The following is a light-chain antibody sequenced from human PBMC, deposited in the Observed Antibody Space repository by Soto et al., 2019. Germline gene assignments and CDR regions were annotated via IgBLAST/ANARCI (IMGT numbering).Light chain of an antibody. Sequence: EIVMTQSPATLSVSPGERATLSCRASQSVGSNLAWYQQKPGQAPRLLIYGASTRATGIPARFSCSGSGTDFTLTISSLQSEDFAIYFCQQYNNWPPDRTFGQGTKVEIK. V-gene: IGKV3-15*01. CDR1: QSVGSN. CDR2: GAS. J-gene: IGKJ1*01. CDR3: QQYNNWPPDRT.